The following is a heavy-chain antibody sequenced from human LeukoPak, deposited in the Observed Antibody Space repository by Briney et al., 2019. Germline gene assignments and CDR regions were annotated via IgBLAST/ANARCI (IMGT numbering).Heavy chain of an antibody. V-gene: IGHV3-30*18. CDR2: ISCGGNNR. CDR3: AKGHYQGAVGGGDLDY. Sequence: GGSLRLSCTASGFTLSNYAMHWVRRAPGKGLEWVPAISCGGNNRYYADSVKGRITVARDKQKDTVYLEMHRLRAEDTAVNYWAKGHYQGAVGGGDLDYSGEGTLVSASS. J-gene: IGHJ4*02. D-gene: IGHD3-16*01. CDR1: GFTLSNYA.